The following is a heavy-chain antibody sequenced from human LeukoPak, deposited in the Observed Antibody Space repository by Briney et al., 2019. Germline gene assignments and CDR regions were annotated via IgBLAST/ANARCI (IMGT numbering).Heavy chain of an antibody. CDR3: ARDLDY. CDR1: GFTVSSNY. J-gene: IGHJ4*02. V-gene: IGHV3-66*01. CDR2: IYSGGTT. Sequence: PGGSLRLSCAASGFTVSSNYMSWVRQAPGKGLEWVSIIYSGGTTYYADSVKGRFTISRDNAKNSLYLQMNSLRAEDTAVYYCARDLDYWGQGTLVTVSS.